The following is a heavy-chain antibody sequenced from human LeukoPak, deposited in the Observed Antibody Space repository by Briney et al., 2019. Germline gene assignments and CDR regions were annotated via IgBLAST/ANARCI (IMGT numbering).Heavy chain of an antibody. D-gene: IGHD4-17*01. Sequence: GGSLRLSCAASGFTFSSYEMNWVRQAPGKGLEWVSYISSSGSTIYYADSVKGRFTISRDNAKNSLYLQTNSLRAEDTAVYYCARERAVTSAFDIWGQGTMVTVSS. V-gene: IGHV3-48*03. CDR1: GFTFSSYE. J-gene: IGHJ3*02. CDR3: ARERAVTSAFDI. CDR2: ISSSGSTI.